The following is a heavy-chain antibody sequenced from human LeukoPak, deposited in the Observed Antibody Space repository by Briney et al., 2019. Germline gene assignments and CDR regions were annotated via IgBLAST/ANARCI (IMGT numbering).Heavy chain of an antibody. CDR1: GFTFSSYA. J-gene: IGHJ4*02. CDR2: ISYDGSNK. V-gene: IGHV3-30*04. Sequence: GGSLRLSCAASGFTFSSYAMHWVRQAPGKGLEWMAVISYDGSNKYYADSVKGRFTISRDNSKNTLYLQMNSLRAEDTAVYYCARGGSSSPQFDYWGQGTLVTVSS. CDR3: ARGGSSSPQFDY. D-gene: IGHD6-13*01.